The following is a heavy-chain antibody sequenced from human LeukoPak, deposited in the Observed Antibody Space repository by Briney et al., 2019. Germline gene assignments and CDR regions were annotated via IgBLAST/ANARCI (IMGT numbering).Heavy chain of an antibody. V-gene: IGHV3-9*03. D-gene: IGHD5-18*01. J-gene: IGHJ4*02. CDR3: AKDIARYSYGRSFDY. Sequence: GRSLRLSCAASGFTFDDYAMHWVRQAPGKGLEWVSGISWNSGSIGYADSVKGRFTISRDNAKNSLYLQMNSLRAEDMALYYCAKDIARYSYGRSFDYWGQGTLVTVSS. CDR2: ISWNSGSI. CDR1: GFTFDDYA.